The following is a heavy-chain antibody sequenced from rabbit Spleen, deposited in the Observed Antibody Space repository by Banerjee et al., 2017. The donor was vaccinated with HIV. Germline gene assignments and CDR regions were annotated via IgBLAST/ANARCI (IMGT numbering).Heavy chain of an antibody. V-gene: IGHV1S40*01. Sequence: QSLEESGGGLVQPEGSLTLTCKASGFSFGDRDVMCWVRQAPGKGLEWIACIEGGSSAFSYFANWAKGRFTISKTSSTTVTLQMTSLTAADTATYFCARDLDGVIGWNFGWWGPGTLVTVS. CDR2: IEGGSSAFS. CDR3: ARDLDGVIGWNFGW. J-gene: IGHJ4*01. CDR1: GFSFGDRDV. D-gene: IGHD1-1*01.